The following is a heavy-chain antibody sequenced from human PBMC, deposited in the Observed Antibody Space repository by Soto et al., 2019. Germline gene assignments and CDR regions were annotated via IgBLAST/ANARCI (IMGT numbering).Heavy chain of an antibody. CDR3: AHYFYILVDDAFDI. CDR2: IYWDDDK. Sequence: QITLKESGPTLVKPTQTLTLTCTFSGFSLSTSGVGVGWIRQPPGKALEWLALIYWDDDKRYSPSLKSRLTITKDTSKNQVVLTMTNMDPLDTPTYYCAHYFYILVDDAFDIWCQGTMVTVSS. CDR1: GFSLSTSGVG. D-gene: IGHD2-8*02. J-gene: IGHJ3*02. V-gene: IGHV2-5*02.